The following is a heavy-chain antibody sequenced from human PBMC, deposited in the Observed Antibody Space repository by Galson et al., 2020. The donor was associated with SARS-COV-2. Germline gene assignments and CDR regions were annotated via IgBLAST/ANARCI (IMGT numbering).Heavy chain of an antibody. J-gene: IGHJ4*02. Sequence: SCAASGLTFSNYAMHWVRQAPGKGLEWVASISFDGSDIYYADSMKGRFTISRDNSKNTLYLLMNGLGAEDTAVYYCAKDHYSGWSVHFDNWGQGTLVTVSS. CDR1: GLTFSNYA. V-gene: IGHV3-30*18. D-gene: IGHD6-19*01. CDR2: ISFDGSDI. CDR3: AKDHYSGWSVHFDN.